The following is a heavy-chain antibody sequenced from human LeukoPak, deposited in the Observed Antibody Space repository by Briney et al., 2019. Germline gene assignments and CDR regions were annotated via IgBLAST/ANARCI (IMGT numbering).Heavy chain of an antibody. V-gene: IGHV3-48*04. CDR2: ISSSSSTI. CDR3: ARTQRELPSPFDY. D-gene: IGHD1-26*01. J-gene: IGHJ4*02. Sequence: PGGSLRLSCAASGFTFSSYSMNWVRQAPGKGLEWVSYISSSSSTIYYADSVKGRFTISRDNAKNSLYLQMNSLRAEDTAVYYCARTQRELPSPFDYWGQGTLVTVSS. CDR1: GFTFSSYS.